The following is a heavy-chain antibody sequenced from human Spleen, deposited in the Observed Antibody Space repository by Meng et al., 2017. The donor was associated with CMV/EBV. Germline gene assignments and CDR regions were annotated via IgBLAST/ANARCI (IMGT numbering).Heavy chain of an antibody. CDR3: SGATYQLLWGGDFDY. CDR1: GFNFGGSA. Sequence: GGSLRLSCASSGFNFGGSAVHWVRQPSGKGLEWVGRIGSKPFGYPTAYAASVKGRFTISRDDSKNTAYLQMKSLKTEDTAVYYCSGATYQLLWGGDFDYWGQGTLVTVSS. J-gene: IGHJ4*02. D-gene: IGHD2-2*01. V-gene: IGHV3-73*01. CDR2: IGSKPFGYPT.